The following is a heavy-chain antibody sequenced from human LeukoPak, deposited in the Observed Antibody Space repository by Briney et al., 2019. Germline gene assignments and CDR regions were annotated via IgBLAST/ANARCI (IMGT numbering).Heavy chain of an antibody. D-gene: IGHD3-16*01. CDR1: GFTVSSNY. CDR2: IYSGGSR. CDR3: AREASYAFVY. V-gene: IGHV3-66*01. Sequence: GGSLRLSCAASGFTVSSNYMSWVRQAPGKGLEWVSVIYSGGSRYYADSVKGRFTISRDNSKNTLYLQVNSLRAEDTAVYYCAREASYAFVYWGQETLVTVSS. J-gene: IGHJ4*02.